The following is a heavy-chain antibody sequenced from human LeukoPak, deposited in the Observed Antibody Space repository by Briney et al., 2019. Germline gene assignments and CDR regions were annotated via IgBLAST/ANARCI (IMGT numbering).Heavy chain of an antibody. Sequence: GGSLRLSCAASGFTFSSYAMSWVRQAPGKGLEWVANIKQDRSEKYYVDSVKGRFTISRDNAKNSLYLQMNSLGAEDTAVYYCARDYNAAPRPYYYYYMDVWGKGTTVTVSS. D-gene: IGHD3-10*01. V-gene: IGHV3-7*01. CDR2: IKQDRSEK. CDR1: GFTFSSYA. CDR3: ARDYNAAPRPYYYYYMDV. J-gene: IGHJ6*03.